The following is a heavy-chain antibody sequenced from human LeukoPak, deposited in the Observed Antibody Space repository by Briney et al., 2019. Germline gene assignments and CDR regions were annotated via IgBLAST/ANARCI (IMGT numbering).Heavy chain of an antibody. CDR2: TRNRADSYTT. CDR1: GFTFSDHY. J-gene: IGHJ4*02. D-gene: IGHD1-26*01. V-gene: IGHV3-72*01. CDR3: ARVPIVGATLDY. Sequence: GGSLRLSCAASGFTFSDHYMDWVRQAPGKGLEWVGCTRNRADSYTTEYAASVKGRFTISRDDSKNSLYLQMNSLKTEDTAVYYCARVPIVGATLDYWGQGTLVTVSS.